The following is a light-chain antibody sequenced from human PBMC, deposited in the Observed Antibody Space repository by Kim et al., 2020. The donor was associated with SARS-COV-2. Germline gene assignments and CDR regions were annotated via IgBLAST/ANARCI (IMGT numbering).Light chain of an antibody. V-gene: IGLV3-9*01. CDR3: QVWDSSTYV. Sequence: SVALGQTARITCGGHNIESKNVHWYQQKPGQAPVLVIYRDNNRPSGIPERFSGSNAGNTATLTISRAQARDEADYYCQVWDSSTYVFGTGTKVTVL. CDR2: RDN. J-gene: IGLJ1*01. CDR1: NIESKN.